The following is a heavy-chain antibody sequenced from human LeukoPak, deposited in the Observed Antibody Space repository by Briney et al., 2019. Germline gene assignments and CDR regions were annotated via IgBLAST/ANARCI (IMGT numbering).Heavy chain of an antibody. J-gene: IGHJ6*03. CDR3: ARHIAVVPAATGRYYYYYMDV. Sequence: ASVKVSCKASGYTFTSYAFRWVRQAPGQGLEWMGWTSAYNGNTNYAQKLQGRVTMTTDTSTSTAYMELRSLRSDDTAVYYAARHIAVVPAATGRYYYYYMDVWGKGTTVTVSS. D-gene: IGHD2-2*01. V-gene: IGHV1-18*01. CDR2: TSAYNGNT. CDR1: GYTFTSYA.